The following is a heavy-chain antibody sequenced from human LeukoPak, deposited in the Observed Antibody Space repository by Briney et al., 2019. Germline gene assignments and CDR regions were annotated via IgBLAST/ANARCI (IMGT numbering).Heavy chain of an antibody. CDR1: GGSISSYY. D-gene: IGHD2-21*02. CDR2: IYYSGST. V-gene: IGHV4-59*01. Sequence: SETLSLTCTVSGGSISSYYWSWIRQPPGKGLEWIGYIYYSGSTNYNPSLKSRVTISVDTSKNQLSLKLSSVTAADTAVYYCARAEVTATPYYYYGMDVWGQGTTVTVSS. CDR3: ARAEVTATPYYYYGMDV. J-gene: IGHJ6*02.